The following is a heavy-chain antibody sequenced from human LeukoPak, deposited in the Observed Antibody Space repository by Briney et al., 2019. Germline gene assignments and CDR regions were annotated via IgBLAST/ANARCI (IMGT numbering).Heavy chain of an antibody. J-gene: IGHJ3*02. V-gene: IGHV4-39*01. CDR3: ARLTALAGHRGAFDI. Sequence: SETLSLTCNVSGGSIGGHTFYWDWIRQPPGKGLEWIATIYYNGNTFYNPSLKSRVAISIDMAKSQFSLHLSSVSAADTAVYYCARLTALAGHRGAFDIWGPGTMVTVSS. D-gene: IGHD6-19*01. CDR2: IYYNGNT. CDR1: GGSIGGHTFY.